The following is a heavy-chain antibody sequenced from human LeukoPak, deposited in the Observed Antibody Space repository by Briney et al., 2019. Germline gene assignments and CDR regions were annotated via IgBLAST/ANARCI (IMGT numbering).Heavy chain of an antibody. Sequence: GASVKVSCKASGYTFTSYYMHWVRQAPGQGLEWMGWINTHSGGTSYAQKFQGSVTMTRDTSISTGFMQLKSLGSDDTAVYYCARSRISAPVDYWGHGTLVTVSS. CDR2: INTHSGGT. CDR3: ARSRISAPVDY. V-gene: IGHV1-2*02. CDR1: GYTFTSYY. D-gene: IGHD6-6*01. J-gene: IGHJ4*01.